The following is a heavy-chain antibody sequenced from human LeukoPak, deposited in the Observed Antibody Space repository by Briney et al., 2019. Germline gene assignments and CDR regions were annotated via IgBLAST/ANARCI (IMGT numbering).Heavy chain of an antibody. CDR2: ISSSSSTI. CDR1: GFTFSSYS. CDR3: ARVTEYCSSTSCYPRMDV. J-gene: IGHJ6*03. D-gene: IGHD2-2*01. Sequence: GGSLRLSCAASGFTFSSYSMNWVRQAPGKGLEWVSYISSSSSTIYYADSVKGRFAISRDNAKNSLYPQMNSLRAEDTAVYYCARVTEYCSSTSCYPRMDVWGKGTTVTVSS. V-gene: IGHV3-48*04.